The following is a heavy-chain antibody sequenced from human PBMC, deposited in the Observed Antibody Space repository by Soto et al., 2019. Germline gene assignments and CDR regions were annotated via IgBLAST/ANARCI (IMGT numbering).Heavy chain of an antibody. J-gene: IGHJ4*02. Sequence: SETLSLTCTVSGGSVSSGSYYWGWIRQPPGKGLEWIATIYYSGSTYYNPSLKSRVTISVDTSKNQFSLHLNSVTPADTAVYFCSRAPWGAVTGLHHFDYWGQGILVTVSS. CDR1: GGSVSSGSYY. D-gene: IGHD6-19*01. CDR3: SRAPWGAVTGLHHFDY. V-gene: IGHV4-39*07. CDR2: IYYSGST.